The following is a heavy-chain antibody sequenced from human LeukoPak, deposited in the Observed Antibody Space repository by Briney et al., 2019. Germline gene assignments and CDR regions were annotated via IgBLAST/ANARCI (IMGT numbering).Heavy chain of an antibody. CDR1: GGSISSSSYY. Sequence: SETLSLTCTVSGGSISSSSYYWGWIRQPPGKGLEWIGSIYYSGSTYYNPSLKSRVTISVDTSKNQFSLKLSSVTAADTAVYYCARRWEQSSFQHWGQGTLVTVSS. CDR3: ARRWEQSSFQH. V-gene: IGHV4-39*01. D-gene: IGHD1-26*01. J-gene: IGHJ1*01. CDR2: IYYSGST.